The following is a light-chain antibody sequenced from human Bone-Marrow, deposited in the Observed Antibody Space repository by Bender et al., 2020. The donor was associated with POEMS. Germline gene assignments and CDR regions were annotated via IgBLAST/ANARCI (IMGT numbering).Light chain of an antibody. V-gene: IGLV2-14*02. CDR3: AVWDDSLNGWV. CDR1: SSDVGSSNL. J-gene: IGLJ3*02. Sequence: QSALTQPASVSGSPGQSITISCTGTSSDVGSSNLVSWYQHHPDKAPKLIIYGVSERPSGVPDRFSASKSGTSASLAIGGLLSEDEADYYCAVWDDSLNGWVFGGGTKLTVL. CDR2: GVS.